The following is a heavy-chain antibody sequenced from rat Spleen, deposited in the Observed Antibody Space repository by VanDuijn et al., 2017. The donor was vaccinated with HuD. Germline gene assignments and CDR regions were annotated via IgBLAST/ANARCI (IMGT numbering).Heavy chain of an antibody. V-gene: IGHV2-43*01. CDR1: GFSLTSYH. Sequence: QVQLKESGPGLVQPSQTLSLTCTVSGFSLTSYHVSWVRQPPGKGLEWMGVIWTGGSTAYNSLLKSRLSITWDISESQVFLRINRLQTEDTAIYYCTRDVMDAWGQGASVTVSS. CDR2: IWTGGST. CDR3: TRDVMDA. J-gene: IGHJ4*01.